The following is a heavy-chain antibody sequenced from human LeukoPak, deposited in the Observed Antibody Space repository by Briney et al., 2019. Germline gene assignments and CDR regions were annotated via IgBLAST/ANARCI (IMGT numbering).Heavy chain of an antibody. CDR2: INHSGST. J-gene: IGHJ6*03. V-gene: IGHV4-34*01. CDR3: ARRGGIAAAGYYYYMDV. Sequence: SETLSLTCAVYGGSFSGYYWSWIRQPPGKGLEWIGEINHSGSTNYNPSLKSRVTISVDTSKNQFSLKLSSVTAADTAVYYCARRGGIAAAGYYYYMDVWGKGTTVTISS. D-gene: IGHD6-25*01. CDR1: GGSFSGYY.